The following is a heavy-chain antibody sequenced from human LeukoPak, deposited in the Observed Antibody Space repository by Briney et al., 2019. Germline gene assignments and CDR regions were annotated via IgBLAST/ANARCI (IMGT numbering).Heavy chain of an antibody. J-gene: IGHJ3*02. CDR3: AKALTSGWYLDAFNI. V-gene: IGHV3-30*18. CDR2: ISYDGSNK. D-gene: IGHD6-19*01. Sequence: PVGSLRLSCAASGFTFSSYGMHWVRQAPGKGLEWVAVISYDGSNKYYADSVKGRFTISRDNSKNTLFLEMNSLRAEDTAVYYCAKALTSGWYLDAFNIWGQGTMVTVSS. CDR1: GFTFSSYG.